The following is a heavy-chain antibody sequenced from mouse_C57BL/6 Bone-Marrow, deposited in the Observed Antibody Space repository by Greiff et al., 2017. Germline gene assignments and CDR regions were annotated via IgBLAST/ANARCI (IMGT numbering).Heavy chain of an antibody. CDR1: GYAFTNYL. V-gene: IGHV1-54*01. CDR3: ARSIYYGPYWYFDV. D-gene: IGHD1-1*01. J-gene: IGHJ1*03. CDR2: INPGSGGT. Sequence: VQLVESGAELVRPGTSVKVSCKASGYAFTNYLIEWVKQRPGQGLEWIGVINPGSGGTNYNEKFKGKATLTADKSSSTAYMQLSSLTSEDSAVYFCARSIYYGPYWYFDVWGTGTTVTVSS.